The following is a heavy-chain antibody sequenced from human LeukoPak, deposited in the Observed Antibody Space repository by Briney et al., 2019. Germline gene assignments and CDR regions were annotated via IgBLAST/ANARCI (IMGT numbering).Heavy chain of an antibody. V-gene: IGHV1-46*01. CDR3: ARASASEGMDV. CDR2: INPSGGST. CDR1: GYTLTSYY. Sequence: ASVKVSCKSSGYTLTSYYMHWVRQAPEQGLEWMGIINPSGGSTSYAQKFQGRVTMTRDTSTSTVYMELSSLRSEDPAVYYCARASASEGMDVWGQGTTVTVSS. J-gene: IGHJ6*02.